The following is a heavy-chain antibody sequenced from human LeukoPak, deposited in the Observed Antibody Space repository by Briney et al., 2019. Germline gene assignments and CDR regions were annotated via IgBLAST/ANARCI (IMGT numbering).Heavy chain of an antibody. CDR3: TTGAIGYSSSWYVWYFDY. D-gene: IGHD6-13*01. Sequence: PGGSLRLSCAASGLTFSNAWMSWVRQAPGKGLEWVGRIKSKTDGGTTDYAAPVKGRFTISRDDSKNTLYLQMNSLKTEDTAVYYCTTGAIGYSSSWYVWYFDYWGQGTLVTVSS. J-gene: IGHJ4*02. V-gene: IGHV3-15*01. CDR1: GLTFSNAW. CDR2: IKSKTDGGTT.